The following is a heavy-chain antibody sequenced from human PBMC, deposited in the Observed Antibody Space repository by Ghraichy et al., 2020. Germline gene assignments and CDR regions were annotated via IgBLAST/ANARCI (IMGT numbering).Heavy chain of an antibody. CDR3: ARHRGLLWFGELSP. CDR1: GGSFSGYY. V-gene: IGHV4-34*01. J-gene: IGHJ5*02. Sequence: PETLSLTCAVYGGSFSGYYWSWIRQPPGKGLEWIGEINHSGSTNYNPSLKSRVTISVDTSKNQFSLKLSSVTAADTAVYYCARHRGLLWFGELSPWGQGTLVTVSS. D-gene: IGHD3-10*01. CDR2: INHSGST.